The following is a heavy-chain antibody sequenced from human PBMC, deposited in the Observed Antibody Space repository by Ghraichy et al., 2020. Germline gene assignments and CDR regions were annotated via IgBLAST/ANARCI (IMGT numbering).Heavy chain of an antibody. V-gene: IGHV4-34*01. CDR1: GGSFSGYY. Sequence: SENLSLTCAVYGGSFSGYYWSWIRQPPGKGLEWIGEINHSGSTNYNPSLKSRVTVSVDTSKNQFSLKLGSVTASDTAVYYCARGSGYELIDYYGMDVWGQGTTVTVSS. D-gene: IGHD5-12*01. CDR3: ARGSGYELIDYYGMDV. CDR2: INHSGST. J-gene: IGHJ6*02.